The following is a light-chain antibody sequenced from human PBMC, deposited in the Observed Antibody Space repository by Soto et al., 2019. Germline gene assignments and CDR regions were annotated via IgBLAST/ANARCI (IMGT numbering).Light chain of an antibody. Sequence: IQLTQSPSSLSASIGDRVTITCRASQDIASYLAWYQQKPGNAPKLLIYAASTLHSGVPSRFSGSGSGTDVTLTISSLQPEDFVTYYCQQLNVNLLFGQGTKLDI. CDR1: QDIASY. V-gene: IGKV1-9*01. J-gene: IGKJ2*01. CDR2: AAS. CDR3: QQLNVNLL.